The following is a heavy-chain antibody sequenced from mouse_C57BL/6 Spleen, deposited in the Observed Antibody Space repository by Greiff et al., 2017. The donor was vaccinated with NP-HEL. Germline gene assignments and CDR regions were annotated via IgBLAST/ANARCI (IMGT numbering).Heavy chain of an antibody. D-gene: IGHD2-2*01. CDR2: IWRGGST. V-gene: IGHV2-5*01. CDR1: GFSLTSYG. J-gene: IGHJ4*01. CDR3: AKGVWLCNYAMDY. Sequence: QVQLKQSGPGLVQPSQSLSITCTVSGFSLTSYGVHWVRQSPGKGLEWLGVIWRGGSTDYTAAFMSRLSITKDNSKSQVIFKMNSLQADDTAIYYCAKGVWLCNYAMDYWGQGTSVTVSS.